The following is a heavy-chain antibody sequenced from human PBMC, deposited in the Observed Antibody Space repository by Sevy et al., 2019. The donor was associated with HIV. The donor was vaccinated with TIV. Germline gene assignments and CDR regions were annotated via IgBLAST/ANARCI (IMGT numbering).Heavy chain of an antibody. CDR1: GFTFDDYA. CDR2: ISWDGGST. D-gene: IGHD3-10*01. CDR3: AKDHLNPVTRGYYYSDGMDV. V-gene: IGHV3-43D*03. Sequence: GGSLRLSCAASGFTFDDYAMHWVRQAPGKGLEWVSLISWDGGSTYYADSVKGRFTISRDNSKNSLYLQMNSLRAEVTALYYCAKDHLNPVTRGYYYSDGMDVWGQGTTVTVSS. J-gene: IGHJ6*02.